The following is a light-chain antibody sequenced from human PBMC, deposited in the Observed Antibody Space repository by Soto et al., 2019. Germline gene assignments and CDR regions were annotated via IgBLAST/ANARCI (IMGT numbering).Light chain of an antibody. V-gene: IGKV3-15*01. CDR1: QPISNA. Sequence: EIVMTQSPATLSVSPGERATLSCRASQPISNALAWYQHKPGQAPRVLIYGASTRAIGIPARFSGSGFGTEFTLTISSLQSEDFVVYYCQQYSNWPLLSFGGGTKVDIK. CDR2: GAS. J-gene: IGKJ4*01. CDR3: QQYSNWPLLS.